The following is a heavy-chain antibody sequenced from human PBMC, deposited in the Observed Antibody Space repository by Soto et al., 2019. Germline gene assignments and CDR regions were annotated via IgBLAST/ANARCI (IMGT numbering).Heavy chain of an antibody. J-gene: IGHJ6*02. Sequence: EVQLVESGGGLVQPGGSLRLSCAASGFTFSSYWMHWVRQAPGKGLVWVSRINSDGSSTSYADSVKGRFTISRDNAKNTLYLQMNSLRAEDTAVYYCARGAGRIQLWLGYYYGMDVWGQGTTVTVSS. V-gene: IGHV3-74*01. CDR2: INSDGSST. CDR1: GFTFSSYW. D-gene: IGHD5-18*01. CDR3: ARGAGRIQLWLGYYYGMDV.